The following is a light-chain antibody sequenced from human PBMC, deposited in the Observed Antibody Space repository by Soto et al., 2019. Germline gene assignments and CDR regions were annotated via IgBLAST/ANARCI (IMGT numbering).Light chain of an antibody. CDR2: DAS. Sequence: EIVLTQSPGTLSLSPGERAILSCRASQSVGSLLAWYQHNPGQAPRLLIFDASYRAAGISARFSGSGSGTDFTLTISRLEPEDFAVYYCQQYGASPFTFGPGTKVDIK. J-gene: IGKJ3*01. CDR1: QSVGSL. CDR3: QQYGASPFT. V-gene: IGKV3-11*01.